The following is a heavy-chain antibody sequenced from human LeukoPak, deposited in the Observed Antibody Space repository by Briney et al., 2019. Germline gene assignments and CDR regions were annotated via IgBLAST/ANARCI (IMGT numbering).Heavy chain of an antibody. CDR2: ISSSSSTI. V-gene: IGHV3-48*01. J-gene: IGHJ4*02. CDR3: ARGYCSSTSCAFDY. D-gene: IGHD2-2*01. Sequence: GGSLRLSCAASGFTFSSYSMNWDRQAPGKGLEWVSYISSSSSTIYYADSVKGRFTISRDNAKSSLYLQMNSLRAEDTAVYYCARGYCSSTSCAFDYWGQGTLVTVSS. CDR1: GFTFSSYS.